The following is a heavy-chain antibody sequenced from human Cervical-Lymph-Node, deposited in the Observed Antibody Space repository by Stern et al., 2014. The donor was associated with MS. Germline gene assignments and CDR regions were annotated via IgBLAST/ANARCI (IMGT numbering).Heavy chain of an antibody. D-gene: IGHD4-17*01. J-gene: IGHJ6*02. CDR2: ILWDYDD. Sequence: QVTLKESGPTLVKPTQTLTLTCTCSGFSLNTAGVGVGRIRQPPGNALEWLAVILWDYDDRYSPSLKSRLSITKDTSKNQVVLTMANMDPVDTATYYCAHATVTFDEAYGLDVWGQGTTVTVSS. V-gene: IGHV2-5*02. CDR3: AHATVTFDEAYGLDV. CDR1: GFSLNTAGVG.